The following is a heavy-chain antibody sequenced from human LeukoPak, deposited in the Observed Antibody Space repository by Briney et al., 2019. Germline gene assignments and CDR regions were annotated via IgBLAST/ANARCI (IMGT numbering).Heavy chain of an antibody. V-gene: IGHV3-21*01. CDR1: GFTFSSYS. Sequence: KPGGSLRLSCAASGFTFSSYSMNWVRQAPGKGLEWVSSISSSSSYIYYADSVKGRFTISRDNAKNSLYLQMNSLRAEDTAVYYCARGALDTYYDILTGSAYGMDVWGQGTTVTVSS. D-gene: IGHD3-9*01. CDR3: ARGALDTYYDILTGSAYGMDV. J-gene: IGHJ6*02. CDR2: ISSSSSYI.